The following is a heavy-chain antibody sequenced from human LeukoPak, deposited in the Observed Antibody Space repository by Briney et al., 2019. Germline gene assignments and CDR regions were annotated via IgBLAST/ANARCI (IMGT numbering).Heavy chain of an antibody. CDR1: GFTFSDYY. CDR2: ISSSGSTI. CDR3: ARAYSSGWFYFDY. V-gene: IGHV3-11*01. J-gene: IGHJ4*02. D-gene: IGHD6-19*01. Sequence: GGSLRLSCAASGFTFSDYYMSWIRQAPGKGLEWVSYISSSGSTIYDADSVEGRFTISRDSAKNSLYLQMNSLRAEDTAVYYCARAYSSGWFYFDYWGQGTLVTVSS.